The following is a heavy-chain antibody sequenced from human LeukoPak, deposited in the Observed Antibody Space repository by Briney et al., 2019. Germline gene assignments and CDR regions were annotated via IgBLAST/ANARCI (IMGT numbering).Heavy chain of an antibody. Sequence: SETLSLTCTVSGGSISSYYWSWIRQPAGKGLEWVGRIYTSGSTNYNPSLKSRVTMSVDTSKNQFSLKLTSMTAADTAVYYCAKVVVYDDYDYWYFDLWGRGTLVTVSS. D-gene: IGHD4-17*01. CDR2: IYTSGST. CDR1: GGSISSYY. V-gene: IGHV4-4*07. CDR3: AKVVVYDDYDYWYFDL. J-gene: IGHJ2*01.